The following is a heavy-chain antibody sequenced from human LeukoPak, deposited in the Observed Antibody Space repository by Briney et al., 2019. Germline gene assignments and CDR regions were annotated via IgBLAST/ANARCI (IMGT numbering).Heavy chain of an antibody. CDR2: IIPILDQT. Sequence: SVKVSCKASGTFTDYSISWVRQAPGQGLEWMGRIIPILDQTDYTQKFHDRVTFTADKSTTTAYMELTSLASEDTAIYYCVVSGYYYDWFDPWGQRTLVTVS. J-gene: IGHJ5*02. CDR1: GTFTDYS. D-gene: IGHD3-3*01. V-gene: IGHV1-69*02. CDR3: VVSGYYYDWFDP.